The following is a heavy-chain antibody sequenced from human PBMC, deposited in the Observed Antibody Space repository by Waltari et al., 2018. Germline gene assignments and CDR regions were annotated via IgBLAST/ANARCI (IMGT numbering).Heavy chain of an antibody. J-gene: IGHJ3*02. D-gene: IGHD6-19*01. Sequence: QVHLQESGPGLVKPSQTLSLTCTVSGDSTTSGAYYWTWIRQPAGKGLEWIGRIFRSGSTDYSPSLESRVSMSVDTSKNQFSLNLTSVTDADTAVYYCARDGIGAVARGFDIWGPGTMVIVSS. CDR3: ARDGIGAVARGFDI. CDR2: IFRSGST. V-gene: IGHV4-61*02. CDR1: GDSTTSGAYY.